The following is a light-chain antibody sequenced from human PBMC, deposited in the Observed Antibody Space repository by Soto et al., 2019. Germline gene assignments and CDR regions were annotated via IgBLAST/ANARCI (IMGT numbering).Light chain of an antibody. CDR1: SSDVGGYNY. V-gene: IGLV2-8*01. Sequence: QSALTQPPSASGSPGQSVTISCNGTSSDVGGYNYVSWYQQHPGKAPKLMIYEVSKRPSGVPDRFSGSKSGNTASLTVSGLQAEDEADYYCISYSASNNLGVFGGGTKLT. CDR2: EVS. J-gene: IGLJ2*01. CDR3: ISYSASNNLGV.